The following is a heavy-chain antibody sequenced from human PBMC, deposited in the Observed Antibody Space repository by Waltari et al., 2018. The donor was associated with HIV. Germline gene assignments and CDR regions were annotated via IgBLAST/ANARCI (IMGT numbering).Heavy chain of an antibody. D-gene: IGHD2-2*01. J-gene: IGHJ4*02. CDR1: GGSFSDYY. CDR3: ARRGFRFCSSTTCLDY. V-gene: IGHV4-34*01. Sequence: QVQLQQWGAGLLKPSETLSLTCVVYGGSFSDYYWTWIRQPPGKGLEWIGEINHSGSTNYKPPLKSRVTISVDTSKNQFSLKLSSVTAADTAVYYCARRGFRFCSSTTCLDYWGQGTLVTVSS. CDR2: INHSGST.